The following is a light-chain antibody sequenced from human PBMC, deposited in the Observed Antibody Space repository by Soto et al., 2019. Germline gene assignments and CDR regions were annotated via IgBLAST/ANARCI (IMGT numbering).Light chain of an antibody. CDR2: DDS. CDR3: QSYDSSLSGWV. J-gene: IGLJ3*02. V-gene: IGLV3-21*02. Sequence: SYVLTQPPSVSVAPGQTATVTCGGHNIGGKSVHWYQQRPGQAPVVVVYDDSDRPSGIPERFSGSKSGTSASLAITGLQAEDEADYYCQSYDSSLSGWVFGGGTKLTVL. CDR1: NIGGKS.